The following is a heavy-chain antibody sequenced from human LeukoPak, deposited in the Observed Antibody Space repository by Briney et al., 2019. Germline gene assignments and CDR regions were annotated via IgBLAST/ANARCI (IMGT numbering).Heavy chain of an antibody. CDR2: ISHDGSNK. V-gene: IGHV3-30*18. Sequence: PGGSLRLSCAASGFTFSNYGMHWVRQAPGKGLEWVAVISHDGSNKYYGDSVKGRFTISRDNSKNTLFLQMNSLRAEDTAVYYCAKDCLSGTPHTIYYFEYWGQGTLVTVSS. J-gene: IGHJ4*02. CDR1: GFTFSNYG. D-gene: IGHD3-9*01. CDR3: AKDCLSGTPHTIYYFEY.